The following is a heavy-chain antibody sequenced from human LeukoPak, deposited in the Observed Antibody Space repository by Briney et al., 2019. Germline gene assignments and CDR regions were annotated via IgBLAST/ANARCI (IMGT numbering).Heavy chain of an antibody. V-gene: IGHV4-59*01. J-gene: IGHJ4*02. CDR3: AREGYCSGGSCYSNLDY. Sequence: SETLSLTCTVSGGSISSYYWSWIRQPPGKGLEWTGYIYSSGSTNYNPSLKSRVTISVDTSKNQFSLKLSSVTAADTAVYYCAREGYCSGGSCYSNLDYWGQGTLVTVSS. D-gene: IGHD2-15*01. CDR2: IYSSGST. CDR1: GGSISSYY.